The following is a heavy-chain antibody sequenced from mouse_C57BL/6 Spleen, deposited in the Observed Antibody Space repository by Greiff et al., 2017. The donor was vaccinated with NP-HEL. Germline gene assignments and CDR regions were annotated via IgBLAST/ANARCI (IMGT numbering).Heavy chain of an antibody. J-gene: IGHJ3*01. V-gene: IGHV5-4*01. CDR3: ARAAWFAY. CDR2: ISDGGSYT. CDR1: GFTFSSYA. Sequence: GQVVESGGGLVKPGGSLKLSCAASGFTFSSYAMSWVRQTPEKRLEWVATISDGGSYTYYPDNVKGRFTISRDNAQNNLYLQMSHLKSEDTAMYYCARAAWFAYWGQGTLVTVSA.